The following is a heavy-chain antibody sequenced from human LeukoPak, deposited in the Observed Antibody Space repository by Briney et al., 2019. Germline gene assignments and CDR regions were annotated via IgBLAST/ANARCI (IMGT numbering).Heavy chain of an antibody. J-gene: IGHJ4*02. V-gene: IGHV1-69*13. CDR1: GGTFSSYA. Sequence: SVNVSCKASGGTFSSYAISWVRQAPGQGLEWRGGIIPIFGRANYAQKLKGRVTITADESTSTAYMEMSSLRSEDTAVYYCARELIYRYGSYFDYWGQGTLVTVSS. CDR2: IIPIFGRA. D-gene: IGHD3-16*02. CDR3: ARELIYRYGSYFDY.